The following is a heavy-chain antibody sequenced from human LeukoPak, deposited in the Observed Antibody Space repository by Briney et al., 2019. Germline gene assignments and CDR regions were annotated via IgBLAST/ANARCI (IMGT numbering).Heavy chain of an antibody. D-gene: IGHD5-18*01. CDR1: GYIFPNYW. CDR3: ARQARGYSYGH. V-gene: IGHV5-51*01. J-gene: IGHJ4*02. Sequence: KPGESLKISCQGSGYIFPNYWIAWVRQMPGKGLEWMGVIFPGDSDIRYSPSFQGQVTISADKSIDTAYLQWSSLKASDSAMYYCARQARGYSYGHWGQGTLVTVSA. CDR2: IFPGDSDI.